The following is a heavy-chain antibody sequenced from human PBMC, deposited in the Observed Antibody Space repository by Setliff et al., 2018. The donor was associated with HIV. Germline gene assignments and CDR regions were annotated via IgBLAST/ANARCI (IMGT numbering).Heavy chain of an antibody. CDR1: GGSISSGGHY. CDR2: VYTSGSA. D-gene: IGHD3-10*01. Sequence: SETLSLTCTVSGGSISSGGHYWNWIRQPAGRGLEWIGHVYTSGSASYNPPLKSRVTISIDTSKNQFSLQLSSVTAADTAVYYCARDYFGSLDYWGQGTLVTVSS. V-gene: IGHV4-61*09. J-gene: IGHJ4*02. CDR3: ARDYFGSLDY.